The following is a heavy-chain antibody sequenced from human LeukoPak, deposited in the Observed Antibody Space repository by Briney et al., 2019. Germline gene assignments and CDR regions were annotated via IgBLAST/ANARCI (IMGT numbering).Heavy chain of an antibody. CDR1: GYTFTSYG. D-gene: IGHD3-3*01. J-gene: IGHJ4*02. CDR2: ISAYNGNT. V-gene: IGHV1-18*01. Sequence: ASVTVSCKASGYTFTSYGISWVRQAPGQGLEWMGWISAYNGNTNYAQKLQGRVTMTTDTSTSTAYMELRSLRSDDTAVYYCARDKYYDFWSGYSSNYFDYWGQGTLVTVSS. CDR3: ARDKYYDFWSGYSSNYFDY.